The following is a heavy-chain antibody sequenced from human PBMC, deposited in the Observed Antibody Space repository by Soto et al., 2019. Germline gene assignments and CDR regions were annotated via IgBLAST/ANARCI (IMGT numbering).Heavy chain of an antibody. CDR3: ARNWNLALVPAAYFDS. CDR2: VYYTGTT. V-gene: IGHV4-39*01. CDR1: NFSVLTSIYY. D-gene: IGHD2-2*01. Sequence: TLSLTCTVSNFSVLTSIYYWAWIRQPPGKGLEWVGTVYYTGTTYYNPSLQSRVTISIDTSKNQFSLNLNSVTAADTAVYYCARNWNLALVPAAYFDSWGQGTLVTVSS. J-gene: IGHJ4*02.